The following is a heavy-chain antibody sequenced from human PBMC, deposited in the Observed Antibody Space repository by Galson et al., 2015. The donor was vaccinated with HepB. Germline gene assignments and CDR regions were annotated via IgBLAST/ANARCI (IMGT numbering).Heavy chain of an antibody. CDR3: ARRNTYFDS. CDR2: ITGNGVTT. D-gene: IGHD1-14*01. CDR1: GFTFGDYA. V-gene: IGHV3-23*01. Sequence: SLRLSCAASGFTFGDYAMAWVRQAPGKGLEWVSTITGNGVTTYYADSVKGRLTISRDNSKNTLYLQIDSLRAEDTAVYYCARRNTYFDSWGQGTLVTVSS. J-gene: IGHJ4*02.